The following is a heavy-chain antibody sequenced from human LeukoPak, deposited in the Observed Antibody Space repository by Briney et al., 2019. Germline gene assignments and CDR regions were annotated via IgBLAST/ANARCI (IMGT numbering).Heavy chain of an antibody. CDR2: INPNSGGT. J-gene: IGHJ4*02. CDR1: GYTFTSYY. Sequence: ASVKVSCKASGYTFTSYYIHWMRQAPGQGLEWMGWINPNSGGTNYAQKFQGRVTMTRDTSISTAYMELSRLRSDDTAVYYCARPSGYCSGGSCYSFFPFDYWGQGTLVTVSS. D-gene: IGHD2-15*01. CDR3: ARPSGYCSGGSCYSFFPFDY. V-gene: IGHV1-2*02.